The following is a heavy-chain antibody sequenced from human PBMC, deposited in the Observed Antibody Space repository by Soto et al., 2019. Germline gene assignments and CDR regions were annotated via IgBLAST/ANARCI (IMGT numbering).Heavy chain of an antibody. CDR2: IWYDGSNK. J-gene: IGHJ6*03. CDR3: ARAPNIVVVPAARHYYMDV. D-gene: IGHD2-2*01. Sequence: QVQLVESGGGVVQPGRSLRLSCAASGFTFSSYGMHWVRQAPGKGLEWVAVIWYDGSNKYYADSVKGRFTISRDNSKNALYLQMNSLRAEDTAVYYCARAPNIVVVPAARHYYMDVWGKGTTVTVSS. V-gene: IGHV3-33*01. CDR1: GFTFSSYG.